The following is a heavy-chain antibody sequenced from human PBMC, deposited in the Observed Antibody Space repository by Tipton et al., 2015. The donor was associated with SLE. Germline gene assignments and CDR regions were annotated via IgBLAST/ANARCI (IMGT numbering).Heavy chain of an antibody. CDR1: GGSFSGYY. CDR3: ARGPVGAKSNY. V-gene: IGHV4-34*01. J-gene: IGHJ4*02. CDR2: INHSGST. D-gene: IGHD1-26*01. Sequence: TLSLTCAVYGGSFSGYYWSWIRQPPGKGLEWIGEINHSGSTNYNPSLKSRVTISVDTSKNQFSLRVSSVTAADTAVYYCARGPVGAKSNYWGQGNLVTVSS.